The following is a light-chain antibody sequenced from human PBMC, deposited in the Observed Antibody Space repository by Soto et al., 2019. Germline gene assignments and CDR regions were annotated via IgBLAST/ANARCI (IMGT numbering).Light chain of an antibody. Sequence: EIVMTPSPANLSVSPGEGSTISCRASQSISTSLAWYQQKPGQAPRLLIHGASTRATGIPARFSGSGSGTEFTLTISSLQSEDFAVYYCQQYNNWPLTFGGGTKVDI. J-gene: IGKJ4*01. CDR2: GAS. CDR1: QSISTS. V-gene: IGKV3-15*01. CDR3: QQYNNWPLT.